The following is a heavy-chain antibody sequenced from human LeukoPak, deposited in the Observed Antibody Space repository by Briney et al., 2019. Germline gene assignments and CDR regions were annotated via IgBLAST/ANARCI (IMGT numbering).Heavy chain of an antibody. CDR2: IYSDGST. CDR1: GFTVSSNY. J-gene: IGHJ4*02. V-gene: IGHV3-53*01. Sequence: GGSPRLSCAASGFTVSSNYVSWVRQAPGKGPEWVSVIYSDGSTYYADSVKGRFTISRDTSKNTLYLQMNSLRTEDTAVYYCARDLAAGGTYPHYWGQGTLVSVSS. CDR3: ARDLAAGGTYPHY. D-gene: IGHD6-13*01.